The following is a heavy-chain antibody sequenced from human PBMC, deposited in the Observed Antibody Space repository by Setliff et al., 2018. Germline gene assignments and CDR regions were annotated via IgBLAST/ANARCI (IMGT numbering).Heavy chain of an antibody. D-gene: IGHD3-3*01. CDR2: IYYSGST. V-gene: IGHV4-59*11. J-gene: IGHJ3*02. Sequence: SETLPLTCTVSGGSISSHYWSWIRQPPGKGLEWIGSIYYSGSTNYNPSLKSRVTISVDTSKNQFSLKLSSVTAADTAVYHCARGKTFFGAFIRAFDIWGQGRMVTVSS. CDR3: ARGKTFFGAFIRAFDI. CDR1: GGSISSHY.